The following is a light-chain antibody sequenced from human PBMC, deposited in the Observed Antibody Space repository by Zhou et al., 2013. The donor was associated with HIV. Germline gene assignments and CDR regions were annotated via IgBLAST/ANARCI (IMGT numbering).Light chain of an antibody. CDR3: QQRSNFLS. V-gene: IGKV3-11*01. CDR1: QSVNRY. Sequence: IVLTQSPATLSLSPGESATLSCRASQSVNRYLAWYQQQPGQAPRLLIYDASSRATGIPARFSGSGSGTDFTLTISSLEPEDFAVYYCQQRSNFLSFGGGTKVELK. J-gene: IGKJ4*01. CDR2: DAS.